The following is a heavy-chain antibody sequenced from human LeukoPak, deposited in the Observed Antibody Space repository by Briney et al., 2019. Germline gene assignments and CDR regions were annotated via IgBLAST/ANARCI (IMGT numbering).Heavy chain of an antibody. CDR3: ASQAAAGNLNYYYYYYMDV. J-gene: IGHJ6*03. Sequence: ASVKDSCKTSGGTFNNYAISWVRQAPGQGLEWMGRIIPIFGTAIHAQQFQDRATLSADESTSTAYRELSSLTSDDTAVYYCASQAAAGNLNYYYYYYMDVWGKGTTVTVSS. V-gene: IGHV1-69*13. D-gene: IGHD6-13*01. CDR1: GGTFNNYA. CDR2: IIPIFGTA.